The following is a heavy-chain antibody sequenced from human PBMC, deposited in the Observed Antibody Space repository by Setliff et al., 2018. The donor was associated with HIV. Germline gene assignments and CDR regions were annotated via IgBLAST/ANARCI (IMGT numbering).Heavy chain of an antibody. J-gene: IGHJ3*02. Sequence: KLSETLSLTCAVSGYSISSGYYWGWIRQPPGKGLEWIGSIYHSGSTYYNPSLKSRVTISVDTSKNQFSLKLSSVTAADTAVYYCARHSSAAANDAFDIWGQGTMVTVSS. CDR2: IYHSGST. CDR3: ARHSSAAANDAFDI. V-gene: IGHV4-38-2*01. CDR1: GYSISSGYY. D-gene: IGHD6-13*01.